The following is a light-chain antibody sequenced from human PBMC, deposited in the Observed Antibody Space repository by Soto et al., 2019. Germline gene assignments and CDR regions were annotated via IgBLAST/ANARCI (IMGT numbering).Light chain of an antibody. CDR1: QSVSSY. V-gene: IGKV3-11*01. J-gene: IGKJ1*01. Sequence: EMVLTQSPGTLSLSPGERATLSCRASQSVSSYLTWYRQKPGQAPRLLIYDASNRATGIPARFIGSGSGTDFTLTISRLEPEDFAVYYCQHYITSLTTFGQGTKVDIK. CDR2: DAS. CDR3: QHYITSLTT.